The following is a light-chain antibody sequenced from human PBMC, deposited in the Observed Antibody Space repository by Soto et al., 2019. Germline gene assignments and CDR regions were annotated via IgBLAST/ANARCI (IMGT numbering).Light chain of an antibody. Sequence: QSALTQPRSVSGSPGQSVTISCTGTTSDVGGYDFVSWYQQHPGKAPKLMIYDVTKRPSGVPDRFSGSRSGNTASLTISGLHAEDDADYYCCSYAGTYTFYVFGTGTKVTVL. J-gene: IGLJ1*01. CDR1: TSDVGGYDF. CDR2: DVT. CDR3: CSYAGTYTFYV. V-gene: IGLV2-11*01.